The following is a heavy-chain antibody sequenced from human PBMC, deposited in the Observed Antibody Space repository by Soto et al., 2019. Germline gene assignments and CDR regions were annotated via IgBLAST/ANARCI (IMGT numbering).Heavy chain of an antibody. CDR2: ISSSGSTI. CDR3: ARWYYYGSGSWGPVYYYMDV. D-gene: IGHD3-10*01. Sequence: GGSLRLSCAASGFTFSDYYMSWIRQAPGKGLEWVSYISSSGSTIYYADSVKGRFTISRDNAKNSLYLQMNSLRAEDTAVYYCARWYYYGSGSWGPVYYYMDVWGKGTTVTVSS. V-gene: IGHV3-11*01. CDR1: GFTFSDYY. J-gene: IGHJ6*03.